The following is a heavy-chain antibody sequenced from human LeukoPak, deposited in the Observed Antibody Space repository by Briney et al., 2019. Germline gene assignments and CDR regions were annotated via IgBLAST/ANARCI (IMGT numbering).Heavy chain of an antibody. Sequence: GGSLRLTCAASGFTFSSYAMTSVRQARGKGLEWVSAITGSGGSTYYADCVKGRFTISSDNSRNTLHLQMNSLRAEDTAVYYCAKGRGDGYNYGGLPDYWGQGTLVTVSS. CDR1: GFTFSSYA. CDR3: AKGRGDGYNYGGLPDY. D-gene: IGHD5-24*01. J-gene: IGHJ4*02. V-gene: IGHV3-23*01. CDR2: ITGSGGST.